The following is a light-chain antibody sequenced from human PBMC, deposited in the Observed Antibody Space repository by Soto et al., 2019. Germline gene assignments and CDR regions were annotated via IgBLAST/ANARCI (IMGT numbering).Light chain of an antibody. CDR2: EAT. CDR3: TSYTITSPYV. V-gene: IGLV2-14*01. Sequence: QSALTQPASMSGPPGQSITISCTGTSSDIGRYNIVSWYQHHPGKAPKLIIYEATKRPSGVSYRFSGSKSGNTASLTISGLQAEDEADYYCTSYTITSPYVFGTGTKVTVL. J-gene: IGLJ1*01. CDR1: SSDIGRYNI.